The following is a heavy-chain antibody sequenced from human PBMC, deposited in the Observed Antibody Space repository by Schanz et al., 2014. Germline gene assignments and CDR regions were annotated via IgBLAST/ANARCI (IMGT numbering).Heavy chain of an antibody. CDR1: GFTFSSYA. J-gene: IGHJ4*02. Sequence: EVQLLESGGGLVQPGGSLRLSCAASGFTFSSYAMSWVRQAPGKGLEWVANIKKDGSEKYYVDSVKGRFTISRDNSKNTLYLQMNSRRAEDTAVYFCAKIERNEDWGQGTLVTVSS. D-gene: IGHD1-1*01. V-gene: IGHV3-7*03. CDR3: AKIERNED. CDR2: IKKDGSEK.